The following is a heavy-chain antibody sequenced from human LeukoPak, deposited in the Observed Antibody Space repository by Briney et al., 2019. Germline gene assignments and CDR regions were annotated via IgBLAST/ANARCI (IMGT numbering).Heavy chain of an antibody. CDR2: INPNSGGT. CDR3: ARLDGTGRSQIMIDY. J-gene: IGHJ4*02. Sequence: ASVKVSCKASGYTFTGYYIHWVRQAPGQGREWMGRINPNSGGTNSAQKFQGRVTMTWDTSVNTAYLELGSLRSDDTAVYYCARLDGTGRSQIMIDYWGQGTLVTVSS. V-gene: IGHV1-2*06. CDR1: GYTFTGYY. D-gene: IGHD1-14*01.